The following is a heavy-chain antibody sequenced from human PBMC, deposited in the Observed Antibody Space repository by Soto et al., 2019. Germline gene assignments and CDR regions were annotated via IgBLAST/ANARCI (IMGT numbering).Heavy chain of an antibody. CDR1: GFTFSSYA. V-gene: IGHV3-23*01. CDR3: AKDLKTSFLPNYFDY. CDR2: ISGSGGST. D-gene: IGHD2-21*01. J-gene: IGHJ4*02. Sequence: GGSLRLSSAASGFTFSSYAMSWVRQAPGKGLEWVSAISGSGGSTYYADSVKGRFTISRDNSKNTLYLQMNSLRAEDTAVYYCAKDLKTSFLPNYFDYWGQGTLVTVSS.